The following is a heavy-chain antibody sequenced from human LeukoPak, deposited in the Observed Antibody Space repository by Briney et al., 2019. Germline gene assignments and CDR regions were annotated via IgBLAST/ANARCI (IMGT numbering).Heavy chain of an antibody. CDR3: ARVGRRSSGWYYFDY. CDR2: IYYSGST. D-gene: IGHD6-19*01. Sequence: PSETLSLTCTVYGGSISIYYWSWIRQPPGKGLEWIGYIYYSGSTNYNPSLKSRVTISVDTSKNQFSLKLSSMTAADTAVYYCARVGRRSSGWYYFDYWGQGTLVTVSS. CDR1: GGSISIYY. V-gene: IGHV4-59*01. J-gene: IGHJ4*02.